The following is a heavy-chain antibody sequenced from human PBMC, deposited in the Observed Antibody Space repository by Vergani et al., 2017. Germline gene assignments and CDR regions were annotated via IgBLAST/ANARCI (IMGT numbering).Heavy chain of an antibody. J-gene: IGHJ4*02. V-gene: IGHV4-31*03. CDR3: ARMGGYDEGDAFRIGYFDS. Sequence: QVQLQESGPGLVKPSQTLSLTCTVSGGSFSTGGQSWNWIRQHPGKGLEWIGYIYSTGSTHHNPSLRRRINMSVDTSKNQFSLKLNSVTAADTAMYYCARMGGYDEGDAFRIGYFDSWGPGILVTVSS. CDR1: GGSFSTGGQS. CDR2: IYSTGST. D-gene: IGHD3-22*01.